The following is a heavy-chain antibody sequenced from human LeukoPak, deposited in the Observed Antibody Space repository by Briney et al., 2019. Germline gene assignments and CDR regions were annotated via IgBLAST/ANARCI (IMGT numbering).Heavy chain of an antibody. CDR2: IYYSGST. V-gene: IGHV4-59*01. J-gene: IGHJ4*02. D-gene: IGHD3-16*01. CDR1: GGSISSYY. CDR3: ARAVYDYVWGSYGFDY. Sequence: SETLSLTCTVSGGSISSYYWSWIRQPPGKGLEWIGYIYYSGSTNYNPSLKSRVTISVDTSKNQFSLKLSFVTAADTAVYYCARAVYDYVWGSYGFDYWGQGTLVTVSS.